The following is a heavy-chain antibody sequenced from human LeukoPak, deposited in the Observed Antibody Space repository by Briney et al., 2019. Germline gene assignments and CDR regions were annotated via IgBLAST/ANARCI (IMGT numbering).Heavy chain of an antibody. CDR3: ARESTEERPGC. Sequence: GGSLRLSCAASGFTLSDYWMSWVRQAPGKGLEWVANMNEDGSDKNYVDSVKGRFTISRDDAKNSLHLQMNSLIAEDTAVYYCARESTEERPGCWGQGTLVTVSS. V-gene: IGHV3-7*01. CDR1: GFTLSDYW. J-gene: IGHJ4*02. D-gene: IGHD1-1*01. CDR2: MNEDGSDK.